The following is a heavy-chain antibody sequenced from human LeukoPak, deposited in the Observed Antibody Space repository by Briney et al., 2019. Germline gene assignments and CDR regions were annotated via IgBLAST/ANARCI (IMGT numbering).Heavy chain of an antibody. CDR2: INLSNGDR. CDR3: ARAQPSDGSNTERVSDY. J-gene: IGHJ4*02. Sequence: ASVKVSCKASGYIFTDYYMYWVRQAPGQGLEWTGWINLSNGDRDYAQRFQGRVTMTRDTSITTAYMEMSRLTSDDTAVYYCARAQPSDGSNTERVSDYWGQGTLVTVSS. D-gene: IGHD1-26*01. CDR1: GYIFTDYY. V-gene: IGHV1-2*02.